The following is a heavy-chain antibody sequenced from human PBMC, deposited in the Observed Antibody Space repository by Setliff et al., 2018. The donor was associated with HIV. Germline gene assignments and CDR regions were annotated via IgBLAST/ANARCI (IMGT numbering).Heavy chain of an antibody. CDR2: ISTTGST. CDR3: ARGHSSGWYEGRY. CDR1: GDSISSGSYF. J-gene: IGHJ4*02. V-gene: IGHV4-61*09. Sequence: PSETLSLTCTVSGDSISSGSYFWIWIRQPAGKGLEWIGHISTTGSTNYNPSLKSRVIMSVDKSKNQLSLKLWSVTAADTAVYYCARGHSSGWYEGRYWGQGTLVTVSS. D-gene: IGHD6-19*01.